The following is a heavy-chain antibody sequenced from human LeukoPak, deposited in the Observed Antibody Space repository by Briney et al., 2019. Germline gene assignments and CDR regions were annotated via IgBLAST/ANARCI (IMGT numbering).Heavy chain of an antibody. D-gene: IGHD3-10*01. CDR2: IIPIFGTA. Sequence: SVKVSCKASGGTFSSYAISWVRLAPGQGLEWMGGIIPIFGTANYAQKFQGRVTITADESTSTAYMELSSLRSEDTAVYYCARGRYGSGSYYSGYYYYYMDVWGKGTTVTISS. V-gene: IGHV1-69*13. J-gene: IGHJ6*03. CDR3: ARGRYGSGSYYSGYYYYYMDV. CDR1: GGTFSSYA.